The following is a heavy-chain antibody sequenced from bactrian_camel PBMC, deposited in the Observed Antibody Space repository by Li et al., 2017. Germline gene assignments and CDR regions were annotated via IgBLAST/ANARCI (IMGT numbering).Heavy chain of an antibody. Sequence: DVQLVESGGGSVQAGGSLRLSCTASGLNFDETDMAWYRQTPGNGCEMVSVFDSDGGTRYVDSVKGRFTISKNNADKTMTLQMRSLTPEDTAMYYCVADEGVVCLTRRVYEYRIRGQGTQVTVS. CDR2: FDSDGGT. J-gene: IGHJ4*01. CDR1: GLNFDETD. V-gene: IGHV3S10*01. CDR3: VADEGVVCLTRRVYEYRI. D-gene: IGHD2*01.